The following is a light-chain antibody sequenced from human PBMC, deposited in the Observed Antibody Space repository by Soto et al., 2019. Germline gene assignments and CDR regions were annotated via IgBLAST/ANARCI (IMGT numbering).Light chain of an antibody. J-gene: IGLJ1*01. Sequence: QSALTQPASVSGSPGQSITISCTGTSSDVGGYNYVSWYQQHPGKAPKLMIYEVSNRPSGVSNRFSGSKSGNTASLTISGLQDEDEADDYCSSYTSSSTFAYVFGTGTKLTVL. CDR1: SSDVGGYNY. CDR3: SSYTSSSTFAYV. CDR2: EVS. V-gene: IGLV2-14*01.